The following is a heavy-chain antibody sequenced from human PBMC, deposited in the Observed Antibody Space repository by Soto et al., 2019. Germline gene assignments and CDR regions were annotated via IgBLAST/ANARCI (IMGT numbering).Heavy chain of an antibody. CDR3: ARDGYSSSWDDTYCYDSSGYPRLDY. D-gene: IGHD3-22*01. CDR2: ISAYNGNT. V-gene: IGHV1-18*01. Sequence: ASVKVSCKASGYTFTSYGISWVRQAPGQGLEWMGWISAYNGNTNYAQKLQGRVTMTTDTSTSTAYMELRSLRSDDPDVYYCARDGYSSSWDDTYCYDSSGYPRLDYWGQGTLVTVSS. J-gene: IGHJ4*02. CDR1: GYTFTSYG.